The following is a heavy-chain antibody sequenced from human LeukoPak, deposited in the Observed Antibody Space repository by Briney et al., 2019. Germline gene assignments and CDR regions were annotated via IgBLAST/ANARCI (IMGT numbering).Heavy chain of an antibody. V-gene: IGHV3-7*01. CDR3: VRGWFLSVWSYHWDV. CDR2: IKQDGSEK. J-gene: IGHJ6*02. Sequence: PGGSLRLSCAASGFTFSDYWMTWVRQAPGRGLEWVANIKQDGSEKYYVGSVKGRFTISRDNAKYSLYLEMNSLRVEDTAVYYCVRGWFLSVWSYHWDVWGQGTTVTVSS. D-gene: IGHD3-10*01. CDR1: GFTFSDYW.